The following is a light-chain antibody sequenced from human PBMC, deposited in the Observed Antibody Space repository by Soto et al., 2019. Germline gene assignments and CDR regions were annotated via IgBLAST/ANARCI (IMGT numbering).Light chain of an antibody. Sequence: EIVMTQSPATLSLSPGERATLSCRASQSVSSNYLAWYQQKRGQAPRLLIYGASSRATGIPDRFSGSGSGTDFTLTISRLEPEDFAVYYCQESPRTFGQGTKVDIK. V-gene: IGKV3-20*01. CDR2: GAS. CDR1: QSVSSNY. CDR3: QESPRT. J-gene: IGKJ1*01.